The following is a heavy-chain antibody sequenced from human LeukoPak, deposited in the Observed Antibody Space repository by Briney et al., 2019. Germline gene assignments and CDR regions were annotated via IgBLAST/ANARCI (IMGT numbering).Heavy chain of an antibody. CDR3: ASLYDFYYGMDV. CDR1: GFTFSSYA. D-gene: IGHD3-3*01. Sequence: PGGSLRLSCAASGFTFSSYAMSWVRQAPGKGLEWVSAISGSGGSTYYADSVKGRFTISRDNSKNTLYLQMNSLGAEDTAVYYCASLYDFYYGMDVWGQGTTVTVSS. V-gene: IGHV3-23*01. CDR2: ISGSGGST. J-gene: IGHJ6*02.